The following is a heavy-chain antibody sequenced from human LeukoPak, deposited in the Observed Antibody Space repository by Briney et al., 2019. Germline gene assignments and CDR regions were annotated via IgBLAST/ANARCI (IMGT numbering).Heavy chain of an antibody. D-gene: IGHD1-26*01. CDR3: ARDISDDY. J-gene: IGHJ4*02. CDR2: ISSSSSYI. V-gene: IGHV3-21*01. CDR1: GFTFSTYS. Sequence: GGSLRLSCAASGFTFSTYSLNWVRQAPGKGLEWVSSISSSSSYIYNADSLKGRSTISRDNAKNSLYLQMNSLRAEDTGVNYCARDISDDYWGQGSLVTVYS.